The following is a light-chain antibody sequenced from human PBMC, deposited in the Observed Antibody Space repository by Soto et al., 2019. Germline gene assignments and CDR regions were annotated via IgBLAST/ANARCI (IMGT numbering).Light chain of an antibody. Sequence: QSVLTQPPSASGSPGQSVTISCTGTSDDVGGYDYVSWYQQHPGKAPKLMIYEVIKRPSGVPDRFFGSKSGNTASLTVSGLQAEDEADYYCSSYVGGNTFVFGTGTQLTVL. J-gene: IGLJ7*01. V-gene: IGLV2-8*01. CDR1: SDDVGGYDY. CDR3: SSYVGGNTFV. CDR2: EVI.